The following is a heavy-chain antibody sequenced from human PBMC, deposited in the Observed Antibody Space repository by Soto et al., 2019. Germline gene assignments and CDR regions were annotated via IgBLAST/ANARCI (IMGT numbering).Heavy chain of an antibody. J-gene: IGHJ6*02. CDR2: IYYSGST. V-gene: IGHV4-39*01. CDR1: GGSISSSTYY. Sequence: SETLSLTCTVSGGSISSSTYYWGWIRQPPGKGLEWIGSIYYSGSTYYNPSLKSRVTISVDTSKNQFSLKLSSVTAADTAVYYCASQASPYYYYGMDVWGQGTTVTVSS. CDR3: ASQASPYYYYGMDV.